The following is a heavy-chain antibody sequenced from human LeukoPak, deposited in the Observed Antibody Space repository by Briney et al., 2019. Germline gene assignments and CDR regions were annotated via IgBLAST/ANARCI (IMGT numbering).Heavy chain of an antibody. CDR3: ARGNIVYYYGMDV. CDR2: VYAGGST. CDR1: GFTVSSDF. V-gene: IGHV3-66*01. J-gene: IGHJ6*02. D-gene: IGHD2/OR15-2a*01. Sequence: AGSLRLSCAASGFTVSSDFMAWVRQSPGTGLDWVSAVYAGGSTHYADSVKGRFTISRDSSKNTLDLQMNNLRVEDTAVYYCARGNIVYYYGMDVWGQGTTVTVSS.